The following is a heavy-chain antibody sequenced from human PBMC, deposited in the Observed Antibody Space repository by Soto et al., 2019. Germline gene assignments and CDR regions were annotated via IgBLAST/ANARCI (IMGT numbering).Heavy chain of an antibody. D-gene: IGHD3-9*01. CDR2: MNPNSGNT. V-gene: IGHV1-8*01. J-gene: IGHJ6*03. CDR3: ARDHYILTGYYYYYMDV. Sequence: ASVKVSCKASGYTFTSYDINWVRQATGQGLEWMGWMNPNSGNTGYAQKFQGRVTMTRNTSISTAYMELSSLRSEDTAVYYCARDHYILTGYYYYYMDVSGKGTTVTVSS. CDR1: GYTFTSYD.